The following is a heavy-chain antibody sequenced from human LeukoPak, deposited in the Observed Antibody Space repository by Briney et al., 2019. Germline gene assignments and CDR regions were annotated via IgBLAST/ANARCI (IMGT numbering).Heavy chain of an antibody. Sequence: SETLSLTCTVSGGSISSYYWSWIRQPAGKGLEWIGRIYTSGSTNYNPSLKSRVTMSVDTSKNQFSLKLSSVTAADTAVYYCAGGASYYDIRRRSEFDPWGQGTLVTVSS. CDR3: AGGASYYDIRRRSEFDP. CDR2: IYTSGST. CDR1: GGSISSYY. V-gene: IGHV4-4*07. D-gene: IGHD3-9*01. J-gene: IGHJ5*02.